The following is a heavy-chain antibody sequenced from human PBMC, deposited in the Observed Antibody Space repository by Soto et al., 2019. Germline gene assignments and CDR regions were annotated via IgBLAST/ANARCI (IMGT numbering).Heavy chain of an antibody. D-gene: IGHD1-1*01. J-gene: IGHJ4*02. CDR3: AKSLSASPNYFFDS. Sequence: LRLSCAASGFPFSSYAMTWVRQTPGKGLEWVSGISGSGGITYYADSVKGRFTISRDNSNNTLFLQMHSLRADDTAVYYCAKSLSASPNYFFDSWGQGTLVTVSS. CDR2: ISGSGGIT. CDR1: GFPFSSYA. V-gene: IGHV3-23*01.